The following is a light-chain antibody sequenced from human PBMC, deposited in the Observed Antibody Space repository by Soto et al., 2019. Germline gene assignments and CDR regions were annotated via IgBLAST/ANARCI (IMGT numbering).Light chain of an antibody. CDR2: GAS. Sequence: EIVLTQSPGTRSLSPGEIATLSCRASQSVSSSYLAWYQQKPGQAPRLLIYGASSRATGIPDRFSGSGSGTDFTLTISRLEPEDFAVYYCQQYGSSPPWTFGQGTKVEIK. J-gene: IGKJ1*01. CDR1: QSVSSSY. V-gene: IGKV3-20*01. CDR3: QQYGSSPPWT.